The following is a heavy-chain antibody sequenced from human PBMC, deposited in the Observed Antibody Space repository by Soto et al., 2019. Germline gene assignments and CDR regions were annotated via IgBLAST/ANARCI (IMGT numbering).Heavy chain of an antibody. Sequence: RESLKISCKGSGYSFTSYWIGWVRQMPGKGLEWMGIIYPGDSDTRYSPSFQGQVTISADKSISTAYLQWSSLKASDTAMYYCARLPVTTSYYYYYGMDVWGQGTTVTVSS. CDR3: ARLPVTTSYYYYYGMDV. CDR1: GYSFTSYW. J-gene: IGHJ6*02. CDR2: IYPGDSDT. V-gene: IGHV5-51*01. D-gene: IGHD4-17*01.